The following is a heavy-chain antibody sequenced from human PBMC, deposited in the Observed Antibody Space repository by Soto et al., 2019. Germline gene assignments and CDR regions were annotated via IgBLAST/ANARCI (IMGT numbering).Heavy chain of an antibody. CDR2: ISGRGDST. J-gene: IGHJ6*02. CDR1: GFTFSTQA. V-gene: IGHV3-23*01. Sequence: GGSLRLSCASSGFTFSTQALSLVRQAPGKGLEWVSVISGRGDSTNYADSVKGRFTISRDNSKNRLYLQMNSLRAEDTALYYCAKMRGSGWSHYYYGLDVWGQGTTVTVSS. CDR3: AKMRGSGWSHYYYGLDV. D-gene: IGHD6-19*01.